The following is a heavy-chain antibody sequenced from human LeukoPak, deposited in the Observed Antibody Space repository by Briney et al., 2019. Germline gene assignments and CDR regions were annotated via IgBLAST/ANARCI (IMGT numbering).Heavy chain of an antibody. CDR3: ARQEGGIVGPY. V-gene: IGHV4-4*07. J-gene: IGHJ4*02. D-gene: IGHD1-26*01. Sequence: PSETLSLTCTVSGGSINSYFWTWIRQPAGKGLEWIGRIYTGGNTNYNPSLKSRVTMSVDTSKNQFSLKLSSVTAADTAVYYCARQEGGIVGPYWGQGTLVTVSS. CDR2: IYTGGNT. CDR1: GGSINSYF.